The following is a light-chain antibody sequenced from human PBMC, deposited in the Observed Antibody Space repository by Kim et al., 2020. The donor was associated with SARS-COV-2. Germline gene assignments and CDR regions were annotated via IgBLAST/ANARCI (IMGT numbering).Light chain of an antibody. CDR1: QSVSSN. J-gene: IGKJ2*01. V-gene: IGKV3-15*01. Sequence: EIVMTQSPATLSVSPGERATLSCRASQSVSSNLAWYQQKPGQALRLLIYGASTRATGIPARFSGSGSGTEFTLTISSLQSEDFAVYYCQQYNIWPPYTFGQGTKLEI. CDR2: GAS. CDR3: QQYNIWPPYT.